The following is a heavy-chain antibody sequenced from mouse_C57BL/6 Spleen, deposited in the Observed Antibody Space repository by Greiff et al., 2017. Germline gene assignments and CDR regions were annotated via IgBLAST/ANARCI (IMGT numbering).Heavy chain of an antibody. D-gene: IGHD1-1*01. J-gene: IGHJ2*01. V-gene: IGHV1-15*01. CDR3: TITTIFDY. Sequence: QVQLQQSGAELVRPGASVTLSCKASGYTFTDYDMHWVKQTPVHGLEWIGAIDPDTGGTAYNQKFKGKAILTADNSSSTAYMELRSLTSEDSAVYYCTITTIFDYWGQGTTLTVSS. CDR1: GYTFTDYD. CDR2: IDPDTGGT.